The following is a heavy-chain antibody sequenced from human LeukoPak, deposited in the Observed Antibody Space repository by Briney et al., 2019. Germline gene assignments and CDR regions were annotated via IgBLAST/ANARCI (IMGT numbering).Heavy chain of an antibody. Sequence: PSETLSLTCAVYGGSFSGYYWGWIRQPPGKGLEWIGSIYYSGSTYYNPSLKSRVTISVDTSKNQFSLKLSSVTAADTAVYYCAPLGYCSGGSCPLAYWGQGTLVTVSS. CDR1: GGSFSGYY. D-gene: IGHD2-15*01. CDR2: IYYSGST. J-gene: IGHJ4*02. V-gene: IGHV4-39*01. CDR3: APLGYCSGGSCPLAY.